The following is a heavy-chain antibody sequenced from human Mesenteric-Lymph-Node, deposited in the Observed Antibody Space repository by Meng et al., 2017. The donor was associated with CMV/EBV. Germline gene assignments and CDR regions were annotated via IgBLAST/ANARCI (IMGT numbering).Heavy chain of an antibody. D-gene: IGHD5-12*01. CDR3: ATTTPSYDSFDY. V-gene: IGHV4-59*01. CDR2: VSYSGTT. CDR1: GGSISSYY. J-gene: IGHJ4*02. Sequence: SETLSLTCTVSGGSISSYYWSWIRQAPGKGLEWIGYVSYSGTTNYNPSLKSRVTISVDTSKNQFFLKLSSVTAADTAVYYCATTTPSYDSFDYWGQGTLVTVSS.